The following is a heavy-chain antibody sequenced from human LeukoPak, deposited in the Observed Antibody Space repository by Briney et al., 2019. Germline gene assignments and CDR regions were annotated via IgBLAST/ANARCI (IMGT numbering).Heavy chain of an antibody. CDR3: ARDQYSSGWRSFGY. Sequence: GGSLRLSCAASGFTFSSYAMHWVRQAPGKGLEYVSAISSNGGSTYYANSVKGRFTISRDNSKNTLYLQMGSLRAEDMAVYYCARDQYSSGWRSFGYWGQGTLVTVSS. D-gene: IGHD6-19*01. V-gene: IGHV3-64*01. CDR2: ISSNGGST. J-gene: IGHJ4*02. CDR1: GFTFSSYA.